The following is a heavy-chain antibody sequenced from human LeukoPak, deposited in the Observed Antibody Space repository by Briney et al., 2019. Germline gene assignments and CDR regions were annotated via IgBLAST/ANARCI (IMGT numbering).Heavy chain of an antibody. D-gene: IGHD3-16*01. CDR3: AREISRFGI. CDR1: GFTVSSSNY. Sequence: QTGGSLRLSCAASGFTVSSSNYMNWVRQAPGKGLEWVSGIYTGGTTYYTDSVKGRFTISRDNPNNTLYLQMHSLRAEDTAVYYCAREISRFGIWGQGTLVTVSS. J-gene: IGHJ4*02. CDR2: IYTGGTT. V-gene: IGHV3-66*01.